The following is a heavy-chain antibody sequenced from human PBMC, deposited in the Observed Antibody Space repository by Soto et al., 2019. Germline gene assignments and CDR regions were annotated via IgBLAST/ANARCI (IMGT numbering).Heavy chain of an antibody. D-gene: IGHD6-13*01. Sequence: SVKVSCKASGGTFSSYAISWVRQAPGQGLEWMGGIIPIFGTANYAQKFQGRVTMTRNTSISTAYMELSSLRSEDTAVYYCARVGAKQQLVLDWFDPWGQGTLVTVSS. CDR2: IIPIFGTA. V-gene: IGHV1-69*05. J-gene: IGHJ5*02. CDR3: ARVGAKQQLVLDWFDP. CDR1: GGTFSSYA.